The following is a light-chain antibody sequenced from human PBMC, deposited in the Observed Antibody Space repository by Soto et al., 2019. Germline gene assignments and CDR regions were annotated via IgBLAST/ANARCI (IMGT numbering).Light chain of an antibody. CDR2: GAS. CDR1: RHVYINA. V-gene: IGKV3-20*01. J-gene: IGKJ3*01. Sequence: VVLTQSPATLSFSPGDRATLSCRASRHVYINALGWYQQKPGRTPTLLIYGASTRATDIPDRFSGTGSGTDFSLTISGVEPEDSAVYYCQQYGASPFTFGPGTRLEI. CDR3: QQYGASPFT.